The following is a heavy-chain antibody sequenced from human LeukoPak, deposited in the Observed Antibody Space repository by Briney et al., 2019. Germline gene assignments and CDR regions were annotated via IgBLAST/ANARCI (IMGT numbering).Heavy chain of an antibody. V-gene: IGHV3-9*01. D-gene: IGHD6-13*01. Sequence: PGRSLRLSCIGSGFSFDDYGMPWVRQVPGKGLEWVSHISWNSGNIGYVDSVKGRFTISRDNAKNSLYLEMNSLRPEDTALYYCAKDRGITASGKKGMDVWGQGTTVTVSS. J-gene: IGHJ6*02. CDR1: GFSFDDYG. CDR3: AKDRGITASGKKGMDV. CDR2: ISWNSGNI.